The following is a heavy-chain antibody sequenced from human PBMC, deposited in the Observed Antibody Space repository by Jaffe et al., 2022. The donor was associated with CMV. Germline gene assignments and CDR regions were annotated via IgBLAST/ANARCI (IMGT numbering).Heavy chain of an antibody. J-gene: IGHJ4*02. D-gene: IGHD3-22*01. CDR3: VRGPTYYYDSGVPYYFDY. CDR1: GFIVSNNY. V-gene: IGHV3-53*01. CDR2: IYGGDNT. Sequence: EVQLVESGGDLIQPGGSLRLSCAASGFIVSNNYMNWVRQAPGKGLEWVSIIYGGDNTYYADSVKGRFTISRDNSKNTLYLQMNTLRAEDTAVYYCVRGPTYYYDSGVPYYFDYWGQGTLVTVSS.